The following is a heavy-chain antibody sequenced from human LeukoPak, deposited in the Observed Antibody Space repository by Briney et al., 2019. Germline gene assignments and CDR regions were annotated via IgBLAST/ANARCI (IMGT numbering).Heavy chain of an antibody. D-gene: IGHD3-10*01. Sequence: PSETLSLTCSVSGGSISYYYWSWIRQPPGKGLEWIGYSHDSGESNYNPSLQSRVIISRDTSKNQFSLNLMSVTAADTAVYYGAASSHSGSYRAYWGQGTPVTVSS. V-gene: IGHV4-59*08. CDR2: SHDSGES. CDR3: AASSHSGSYRAY. J-gene: IGHJ4*02. CDR1: GGSISYYY.